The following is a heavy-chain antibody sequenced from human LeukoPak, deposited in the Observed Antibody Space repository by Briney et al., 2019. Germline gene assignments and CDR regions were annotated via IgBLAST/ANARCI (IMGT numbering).Heavy chain of an antibody. V-gene: IGHV3-7*01. CDR2: IKQDGSEK. CDR1: GFTFSSYW. Sequence: PGGSLRLSCAASGFTFSSYWMSWVRQAPGKGLEWVANIKQDGSEKYYVDSVKGRFTISRDNAKNSLYLQMNSLRAEDTAVYYCASTGYDSPYYFDYWGQGTLVTVSS. J-gene: IGHJ4*02. D-gene: IGHD5-12*01. CDR3: ASTGYDSPYYFDY.